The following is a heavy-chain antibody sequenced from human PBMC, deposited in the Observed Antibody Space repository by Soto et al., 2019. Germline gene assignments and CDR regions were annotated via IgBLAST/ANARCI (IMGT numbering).Heavy chain of an antibody. CDR2: ISYDGSNK. Sequence: GGSLRLSCAASGFTFSSYGMHWVRQAPGKGLEWVAVISYDGSNKYYADSVKGRFTISRDNSKNTLYLQMNSLRAEDTAVYYCATPPGGGYGEVSDAFDIWGQGTMVTVSS. CDR1: GFTFSSYG. J-gene: IGHJ3*02. V-gene: IGHV3-30*03. CDR3: ATPPGGGYGEVSDAFDI. D-gene: IGHD4-17*01.